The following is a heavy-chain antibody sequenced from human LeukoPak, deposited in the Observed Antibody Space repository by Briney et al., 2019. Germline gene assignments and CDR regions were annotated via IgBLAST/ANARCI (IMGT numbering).Heavy chain of an antibody. J-gene: IGHJ4*02. V-gene: IGHV4-30-4*01. CDR1: DGSISSGDYY. Sequence: PSETLSLTCTVSDGSISSGDYYWSWIRQPPGKGLEWIGYIYYGGSTYYNPSLKSRVTISVDTSKNQFSLKLSSVTAADTAVYYCARGKSDHGSGSYFDYWGQGTLVTVSS. CDR3: ARGKSDHGSGSYFDY. D-gene: IGHD1-26*01. CDR2: IYYGGST.